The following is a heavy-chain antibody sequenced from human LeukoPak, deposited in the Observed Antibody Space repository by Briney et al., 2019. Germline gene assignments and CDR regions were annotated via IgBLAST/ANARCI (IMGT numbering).Heavy chain of an antibody. CDR1: GGSISSSSYY. J-gene: IGHJ6*03. CDR2: IYYSGST. Sequence: SETLSLTCTVSGGSISSSSYYWGWIRQPPGKGLEWIGSIYYSGSTYYNPSLKSRVTISVDTSKNQFSLKLSSVTAADTAVYYCARHNEVRYYYYMDVWGKGTTVTISS. V-gene: IGHV4-39*01. CDR3: ARHNEVRYYYYMDV. D-gene: IGHD3-10*01.